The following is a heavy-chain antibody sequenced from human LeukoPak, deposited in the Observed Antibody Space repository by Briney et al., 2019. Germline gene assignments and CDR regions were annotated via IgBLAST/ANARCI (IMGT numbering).Heavy chain of an antibody. CDR3: AREGYDFWSGYYSFDY. V-gene: IGHV3-21*01. CDR1: GFTFSSYS. J-gene: IGHJ4*02. CDR2: ISSSSSYM. D-gene: IGHD3-3*01. Sequence: GGSLRLSCAASGFTFSSYSVNWVRQAPGKGLEWVSSISSSSSYMYYADSVKGRFTISRDNAKNSLYLQMISLRAEDTAVYYCAREGYDFWSGYYSFDYWGQGTLVTVSS.